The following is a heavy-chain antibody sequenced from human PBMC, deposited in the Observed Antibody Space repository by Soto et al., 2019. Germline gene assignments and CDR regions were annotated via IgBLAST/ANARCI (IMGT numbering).Heavy chain of an antibody. Sequence: PSETLSLTCTVSGDSISDTSYFWGWIRQTPGKGLEWIGGVFFSGSAYYNSSLKSRVTISVDTSKNLFSLKLISVAAAASAVYYCARLKSTYSASYYGGGFFDYWGRGTLVTVSS. D-gene: IGHD3-3*01. CDR2: VFFSGSA. CDR3: ARLKSTYSASYYGGGFFDY. J-gene: IGHJ4*02. CDR1: GDSISDTSYF. V-gene: IGHV4-39*01.